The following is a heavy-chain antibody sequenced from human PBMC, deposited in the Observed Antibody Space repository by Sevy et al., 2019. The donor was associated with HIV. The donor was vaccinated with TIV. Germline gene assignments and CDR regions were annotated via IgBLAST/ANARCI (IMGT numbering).Heavy chain of an antibody. CDR3: ARPRANYVDNYFFYAMDV. CDR2: ISFDESDK. CDR1: GFAFTNYYA. V-gene: IGHV3-30-3*01. J-gene: IGHJ6*02. D-gene: IGHD4-17*01. Sequence: GGSLRLSCAASGFAFTNYYAMHWVRQAPGKGLEWVALISFDESDKYYADSVKGRFTISRDNFKNTLYLQMNSLTTEDTAVDYCARPRANYVDNYFFYAMDVWGQGTTVTVSS.